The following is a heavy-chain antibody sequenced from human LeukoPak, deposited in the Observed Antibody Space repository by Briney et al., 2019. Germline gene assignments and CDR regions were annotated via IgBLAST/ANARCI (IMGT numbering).Heavy chain of an antibody. CDR3: SRNAGRGRMTDF. J-gene: IGHJ4*02. CDR2: ISVGGNDI. Sequence: GGSLRLSWAASGFTFSDHYMSWIRQAPGKVPEWLSYISVGGNDIQYAGPAKGRFTISRDNAKNSVYLQMNSLRPDDTAVYFCSRNAGRGRMTDFWGQGTLVTVSS. CDR1: GFTFSDHY. D-gene: IGHD3-10*01. V-gene: IGHV3-11*01.